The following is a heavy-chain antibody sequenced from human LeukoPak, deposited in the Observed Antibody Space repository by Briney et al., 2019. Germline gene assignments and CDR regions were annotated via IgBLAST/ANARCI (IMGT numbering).Heavy chain of an antibody. CDR3: AKSYNGYESKPDY. Sequence: PGGSLRLSCAASGFTFSSYWMHWVRQAPGKGLLWVSRINSDGSSTSYADSVKGRFTISRDNAKNTLYLQMNSLRAEDTAVYYCAKSYNGYESKPDYWGQGTLVTVSS. J-gene: IGHJ4*02. V-gene: IGHV3-74*01. D-gene: IGHD5-12*01. CDR1: GFTFSSYW. CDR2: INSDGSST.